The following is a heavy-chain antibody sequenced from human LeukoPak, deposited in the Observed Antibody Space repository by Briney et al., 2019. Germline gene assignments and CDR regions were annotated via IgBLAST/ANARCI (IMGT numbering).Heavy chain of an antibody. Sequence: GGSLRLSCAASGFTFSSYGMPWVRQAPGKGLEWVAVIWYDGSNKYYADSVKGRFTISRDNSKNTLYLQMNSLRAEDTAVYYCARGRPGSVAFDIWGQGTMVTVSS. CDR2: IWYDGSNK. J-gene: IGHJ3*02. V-gene: IGHV3-33*01. CDR1: GFTFSSYG. CDR3: ARGRPGSVAFDI. D-gene: IGHD3-10*01.